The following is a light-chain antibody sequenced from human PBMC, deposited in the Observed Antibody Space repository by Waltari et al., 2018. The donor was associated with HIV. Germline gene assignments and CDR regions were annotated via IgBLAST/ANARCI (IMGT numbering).Light chain of an antibody. J-gene: IGLJ3*02. V-gene: IGLV1-47*01. CDR3: AAWDDSLSGRV. Sequence: QSVLTQPPPASGTPGQRVTVSCSGSSSNIGSNYVYWYQQLPGTAPKLLISRNNRRPSGVPDRFSGSKSGTSASLAISGLRSEDEADYYCAAWDDSLSGRVFGGGTKLTVL. CDR1: SSNIGSNY. CDR2: RNN.